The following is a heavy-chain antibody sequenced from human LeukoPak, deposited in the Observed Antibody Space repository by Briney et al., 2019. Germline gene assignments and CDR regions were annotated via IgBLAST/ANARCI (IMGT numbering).Heavy chain of an antibody. V-gene: IGHV1-69*13. Sequence: ASVKVSCKASGGTFSSYAISWVRQAPGHGLEWMGGIIPLFGTANYAQKFQGRVTITPDASTSTASIELSSLRYEDKAVYYCARAAAGGLWSADDYYYMDVWGKGTTVTVS. J-gene: IGHJ6*03. CDR1: GGTFSSYA. CDR2: IIPLFGTA. D-gene: IGHD3-3*01. CDR3: ARAAAGGLWSADDYYYMDV.